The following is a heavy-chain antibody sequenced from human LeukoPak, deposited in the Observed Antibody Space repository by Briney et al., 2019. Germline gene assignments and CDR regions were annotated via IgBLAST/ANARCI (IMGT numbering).Heavy chain of an antibody. V-gene: IGHV1-8*03. J-gene: IGHJ3*02. Sequence: ASVKVSCKASGGTFSSYAISWVRQATGQGLEWMGWMNPNSGNTGHAQKFQGRVTITRNTSISTAYMELSSLRSEDTAVYYCARTGSYGDAFDIWGQGTMVTVSS. CDR1: GGTFSSYA. D-gene: IGHD1-26*01. CDR2: MNPNSGNT. CDR3: ARTGSYGDAFDI.